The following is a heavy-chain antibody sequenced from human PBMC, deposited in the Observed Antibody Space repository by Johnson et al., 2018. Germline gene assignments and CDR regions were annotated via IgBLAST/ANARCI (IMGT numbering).Heavy chain of an antibody. J-gene: IGHJ6*02. CDR3: ARTPIAGAGAGGNV. D-gene: IGHD6-19*01. CDR1: GFTFSSYG. CDR2: IWYDGSNK. Sequence: VESGGGVVQPGRSLRLSCAASGFTFSSYGMHWVRQAPGKGLEWVAVIWYDGSNKYYADSGKGRFTISRDNSKNTLYLQMNSLRAEDTAVYYCARTPIAGAGAGGNVWGQGTTVTVSS. V-gene: IGHV3-33*01.